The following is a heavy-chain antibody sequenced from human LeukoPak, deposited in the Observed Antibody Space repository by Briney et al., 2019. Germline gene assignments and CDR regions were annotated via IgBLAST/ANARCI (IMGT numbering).Heavy chain of an antibody. CDR1: GGTFSSYA. CDR3: ARVGYPYYYDSSGYYYGRFDY. D-gene: IGHD3-22*01. J-gene: IGHJ4*02. V-gene: IGHV1-69*01. CDR2: IIPIFGTA. Sequence: SVKVSCKASGGTFSSYAISWVRQAPGQGLEWMGGIIPIFGTANYARKFQGRVTITADESTSTAYMELSSLRSEDTAVYYCARVGYPYYYDSSGYYYGRFDYWGQGTLVTVSS.